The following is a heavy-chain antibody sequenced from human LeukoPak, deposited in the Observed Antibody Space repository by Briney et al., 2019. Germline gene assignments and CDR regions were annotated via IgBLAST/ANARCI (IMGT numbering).Heavy chain of an antibody. CDR3: VHRQTGSTSFDY. J-gene: IGHJ4*02. CDR2: IFWDDDK. CDR1: GFSLTTTGVA. D-gene: IGHD1-1*01. V-gene: IGHV2-5*02. Sequence: GSGPTLVKPTQTLTLTCSFSGFSLTTTGVAVGWIRQPPGKALEWLALIFWDDDKKYSPSLKSRVTITKDTSNNQVVLIITNVDPVDTATYHCVHRQTGSTSFDYWGQGTLVIVSS.